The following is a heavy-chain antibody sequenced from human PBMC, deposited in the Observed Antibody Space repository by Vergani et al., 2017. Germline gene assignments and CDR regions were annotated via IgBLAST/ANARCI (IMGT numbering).Heavy chain of an antibody. V-gene: IGHV1-2*02. CDR1: GYTFTGNY. CDR3: AGNVGDIVATFYYYGMDV. J-gene: IGHJ6*02. D-gene: IGHD5-12*01. Sequence: QVQLVQSGAEVKKPGASVKVSCKASGYTFTGNYMHWVRQAPGQGLEWMGWINPNSGGTNYAQKFQGRVTMTRDTSISTAYMELSSLRSEDTAVYYCAGNVGDIVATFYYYGMDVGGQGTTVSVSS. CDR2: INPNSGGT.